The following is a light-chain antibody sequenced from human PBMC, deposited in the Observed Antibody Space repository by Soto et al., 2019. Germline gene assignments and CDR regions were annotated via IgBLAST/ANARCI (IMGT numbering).Light chain of an antibody. CDR1: QSVSRY. Sequence: EIVLTQSPATLSLSPGERATLSCRASQSVSRYLAWYQQKPGQAPRLLIYDASNRATGIPARFSGSGSGTDFTRTISSLEPEDFAVYYCQQRSNWPPGSTYGQGTRLEIK. CDR3: QQRSNWPPGST. CDR2: DAS. J-gene: IGKJ5*01. V-gene: IGKV3-11*01.